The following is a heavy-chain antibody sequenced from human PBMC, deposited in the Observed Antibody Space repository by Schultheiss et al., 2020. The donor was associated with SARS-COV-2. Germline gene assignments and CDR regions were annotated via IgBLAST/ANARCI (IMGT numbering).Heavy chain of an antibody. D-gene: IGHD5-24*01. V-gene: IGHV3-30*03. CDR1: GFTFRNTG. Sequence: GGSLRLSCAASGFTFRNTGMHWVRQAPGKGLEWVAVVSYDGSNKYYADSVKGRFTISRDNSKNTLYLQMNSLRAEDTAVYYCARGSRDGYRLNWGQGTLVTVSS. CDR2: VSYDGSNK. J-gene: IGHJ4*02. CDR3: ARGSRDGYRLN.